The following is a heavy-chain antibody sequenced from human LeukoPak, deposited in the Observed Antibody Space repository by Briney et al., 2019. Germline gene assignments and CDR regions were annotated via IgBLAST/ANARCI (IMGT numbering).Heavy chain of an antibody. CDR3: ARRNDFWFDP. Sequence: GGPLRLSCAGSGFTCSSYSMNWVRQAPGKGLEWVSSISSSSSYIYYADSVKGRFTIPRDNAKNSLYLQMNSLRAEDTAVYYCARRNDFWFDPWGQGTLVTVSS. J-gene: IGHJ5*02. D-gene: IGHD3-3*01. CDR1: GFTCSSYS. V-gene: IGHV3-21*01. CDR2: ISSSSSYI.